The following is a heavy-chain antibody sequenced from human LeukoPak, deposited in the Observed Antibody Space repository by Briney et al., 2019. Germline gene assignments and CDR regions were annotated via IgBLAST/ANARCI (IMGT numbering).Heavy chain of an antibody. J-gene: IGHJ4*02. CDR2: IYSSGST. V-gene: IGHV4-59*01. CDR3: ARESNGDYSDY. CDR1: GGSLSTYD. D-gene: IGHD4-17*01. Sequence: SETLSLTCAVYGGSLSTYDWSWIRQPPGKGLEWIGYIYSSGSTSYNPSLKSRVTMSIDTSKNQFSLKVKSVTAADTAVYYCARESNGDYSDYWGQGALVTVSS.